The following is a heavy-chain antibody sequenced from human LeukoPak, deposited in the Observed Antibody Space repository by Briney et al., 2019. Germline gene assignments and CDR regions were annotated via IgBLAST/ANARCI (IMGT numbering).Heavy chain of an antibody. D-gene: IGHD1-26*01. J-gene: IGHJ3*02. CDR3: SCSGGNYSWDAFDI. V-gene: IGHV3-15*01. CDR2: IKSKTDGGTT. CDR1: GFTFSNAW. Sequence: GGSLRLSCAASGFTFSNAWMNWVRQAPGKGLEWVGRIKSKTDGGTTDYAAPVKGRFAISRDDSKNTLYLQMNSLKTEDTGVYYCSCSGGNYSWDAFDIWGQGTMVTVSS.